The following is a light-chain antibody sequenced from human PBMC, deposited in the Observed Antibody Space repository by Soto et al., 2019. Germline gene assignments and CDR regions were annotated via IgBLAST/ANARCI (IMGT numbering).Light chain of an antibody. CDR3: QQYGSSPGT. CDR1: QSVTSNY. CDR2: GAS. V-gene: IGKV3-20*01. Sequence: EVVLTQSPDTLSLPPGERATLSCRASQSVTSNYLAWYQQKPGQAPRLLIFGASIRDTGIPDRFSGSGSGTDFTLTISRLEPEDFAVYYCQQYGSSPGTFGHGTKVDIK. J-gene: IGKJ1*01.